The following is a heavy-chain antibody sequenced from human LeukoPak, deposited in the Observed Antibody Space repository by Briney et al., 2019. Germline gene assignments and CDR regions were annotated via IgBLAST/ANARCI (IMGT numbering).Heavy chain of an antibody. J-gene: IGHJ1*01. D-gene: IGHD5-24*01. CDR2: IWYDGSNK. Sequence: GGSLRLSCAASGFTFSSYGMHWVRQAPGKGLEWVAVIWYDGSNKYYGDSVKGRFTISRENSKKTLYLQMNSLRVEDTAVYYRATGDGYNDAEYLQHWGQGTLVTV. V-gene: IGHV3-33*01. CDR3: ATGDGYNDAEYLQH. CDR1: GFTFSSYG.